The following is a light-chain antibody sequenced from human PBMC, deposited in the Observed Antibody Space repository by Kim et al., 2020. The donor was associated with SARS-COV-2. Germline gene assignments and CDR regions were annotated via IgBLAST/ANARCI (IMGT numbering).Light chain of an antibody. CDR2: GAF. CDR1: QSVSSSY. J-gene: IGKJ4*01. CDR3: QQHGRSRLT. Sequence: EIVLSQSPGSLSLSPGERATLSCRNSQSVSSSYLYRYQQTPGQAPRLLLYGAFSRATSIPDRFSGSGSGTDFTLTISRLEPADFAVYYCQQHGRSRLTFCAGSQGDIK. V-gene: IGKV3-20*01.